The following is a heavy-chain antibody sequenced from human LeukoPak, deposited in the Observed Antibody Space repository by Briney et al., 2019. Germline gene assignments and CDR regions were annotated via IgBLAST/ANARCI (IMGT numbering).Heavy chain of an antibody. CDR1: GGSISSSSYY. V-gene: IGHV4-39*01. D-gene: IGHD5-24*01. CDR3: ARDGYKPTSKNYMDV. CDR2: IYYSGST. Sequence: SETLSLTCTVSGGSISSSSYYWGWIRQPPGKGLEWIGSIYYSGSTYYNPSLKSRVTISVDTSKNQFSLKLSSVTAADTAVYYCARDGYKPTSKNYMDVWGKGTTVTISS. J-gene: IGHJ6*03.